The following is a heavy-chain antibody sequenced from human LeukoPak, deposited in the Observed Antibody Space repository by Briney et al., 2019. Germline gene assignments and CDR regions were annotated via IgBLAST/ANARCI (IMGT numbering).Heavy chain of an antibody. V-gene: IGHV7-4-1*02. J-gene: IGHJ4*02. CDR3: ARGHRIPAVWGFEF. CDR2: INTNTEDP. CDR1: GYTFTKHA. Sequence: ASVKVSCKASGYTFTKHAIFWVRQAPGQGLEWMGWINTNTEDPSYAQDFTGRFVFSLDTSVTTAYLDISNLKPEDTALYYCARGHRIPAVWGFEFWGQGTLVTVSS. D-gene: IGHD6-13*01.